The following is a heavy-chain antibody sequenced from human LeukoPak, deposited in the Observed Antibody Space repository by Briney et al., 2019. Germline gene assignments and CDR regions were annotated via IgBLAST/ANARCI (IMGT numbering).Heavy chain of an antibody. CDR1: GGTFSSYA. CDR2: INPSGGST. V-gene: IGHV1-46*01. CDR3: ARDLTMIVVVSRHYYYYGMDV. J-gene: IGHJ6*02. Sequence: ASVKVSCKASGGTFSSYAISWVRQAPGQGLEWMGIINPSGGSTSYAQKFQGRVTMTRDTSTSTVYMELSSLRSEDTAVYYCARDLTMIVVVSRHYYYYGMDVWGQGTTVTVSS. D-gene: IGHD3-22*01.